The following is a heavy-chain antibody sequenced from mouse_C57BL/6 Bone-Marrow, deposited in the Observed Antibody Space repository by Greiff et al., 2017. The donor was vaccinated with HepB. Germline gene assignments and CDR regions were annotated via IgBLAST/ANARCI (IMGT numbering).Heavy chain of an antibody. CDR2: ISSGSSTI. Sequence: EVKLMESGGGLVKPGGSLKLSCAASGFTFSDYGMHWVRQAPEKGLEWVAYISSGSSTIYYADTVKGRFAISRDNSKNTLFLQMTSLRSEDTAMYYCAYYYGSHWGQGTTLTVSS. J-gene: IGHJ2*01. D-gene: IGHD1-1*01. CDR3: AYYYGSH. V-gene: IGHV5-17*01. CDR1: GFTFSDYG.